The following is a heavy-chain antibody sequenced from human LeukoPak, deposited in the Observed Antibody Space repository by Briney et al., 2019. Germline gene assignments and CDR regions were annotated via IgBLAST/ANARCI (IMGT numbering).Heavy chain of an antibody. D-gene: IGHD5-24*01. Sequence: PGGPLRLSCAASGFTFSSYDMHWVRQATGKGLEWVSAIGTAGDTYYPGSVKGRFTISRENAKNSLYLQMNSLRAGDTAVYYCARVPRRDGYNPSYGMDVWGQGTTVTVSS. V-gene: IGHV3-13*01. J-gene: IGHJ6*02. CDR1: GFTFSSYD. CDR3: ARVPRRDGYNPSYGMDV. CDR2: IGTAGDT.